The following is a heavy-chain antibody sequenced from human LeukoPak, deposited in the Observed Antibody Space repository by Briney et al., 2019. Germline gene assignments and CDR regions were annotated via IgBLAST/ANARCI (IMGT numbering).Heavy chain of an antibody. CDR2: ISGSGGST. D-gene: IGHD2-15*01. J-gene: IGHJ6*02. V-gene: IGHV3-23*01. CDR1: GFTFSSYA. CDR3: TSSLKSYCNGGKCHSDYYYYGMDV. Sequence: GGSLRLSCAASGFTFSSYAMSWVRQAPGKGLEWVSAISGSGGSTYYADSVKGRFTISRDNSKNTLYLQMSSLKTEDTAVYYCTSSLKSYCNGGKCHSDYYYYGMDVWGQGTTVTVSS.